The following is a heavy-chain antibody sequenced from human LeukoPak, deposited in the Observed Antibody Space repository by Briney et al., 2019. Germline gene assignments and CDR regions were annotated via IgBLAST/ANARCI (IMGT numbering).Heavy chain of an antibody. J-gene: IGHJ3*02. D-gene: IGHD6-13*01. CDR2: MYTSGSP. CDR1: GGSISSYY. CDR3: ARHRIAAAGAVGAFDI. Sequence: SDTLSLICTDSGGSISSYYWRWIRQPPGKEREGIGYMYTSGSPNYNPSLKSPVTISVDTSKNQFSLKLSSVTAADTAVYYCARHRIAAAGAVGAFDIWGQGTMVTVSS. V-gene: IGHV4-4*09.